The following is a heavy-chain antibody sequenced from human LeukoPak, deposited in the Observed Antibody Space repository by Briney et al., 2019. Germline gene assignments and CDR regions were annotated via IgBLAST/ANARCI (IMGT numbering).Heavy chain of an antibody. J-gene: IGHJ4*02. CDR3: AREDHSKYEY. CDR1: GFPFSNYW. Sequence: GGSLRLSCVASGFPFSNYWMSWVRQAPGKGPEGVASIKQDGSETFYVDSVKGRFTISKDNAKNSLYLLMNSLRAEDTGVYYCAREDHSKYEYWGQGTLVTVSS. CDR2: IKQDGSET. V-gene: IGHV3-7*01. D-gene: IGHD4-11*01.